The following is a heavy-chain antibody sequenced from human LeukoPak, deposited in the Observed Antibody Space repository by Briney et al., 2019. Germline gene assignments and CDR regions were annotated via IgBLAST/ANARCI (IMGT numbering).Heavy chain of an antibody. CDR2: IYTSGST. CDR1: GGSISSGSYY. Sequence: SETLSLTCTVSGGSISSGSYYWSWIRQPAGKGLEWIGRIYTSGSTNYNPSFKSRVTMSVDTSKNQFSLKLSSVTAADTAVYYCARDRGVPCPGFDYWGQGTLVTVSS. CDR3: ARDRGVPCPGFDY. V-gene: IGHV4-61*02. D-gene: IGHD3-10*01. J-gene: IGHJ4*02.